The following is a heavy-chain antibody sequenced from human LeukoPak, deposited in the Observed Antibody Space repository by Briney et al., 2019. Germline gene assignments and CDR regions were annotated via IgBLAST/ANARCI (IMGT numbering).Heavy chain of an antibody. D-gene: IGHD6-6*01. CDR1: GFTFSSYA. J-gene: IGHJ6*02. CDR3: ARELSIAARAYYYYGMDV. CDR2: ISYDGSNK. V-gene: IGHV3-30-3*01. Sequence: GGSLRLSCAASGFTFSSYAMHWVRQTPGKGLEGVAVISYDGSNKYYADSVKGRFTISRDNSKNTLYLQMNSLRAEDTAVYYCARELSIAARAYYYYGMDVWGQGTTVTVSS.